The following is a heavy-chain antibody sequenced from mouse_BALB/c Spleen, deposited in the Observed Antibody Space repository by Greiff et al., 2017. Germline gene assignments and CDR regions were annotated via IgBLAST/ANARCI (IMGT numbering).Heavy chain of an antibody. CDR2: ISSGSSTI. J-gene: IGHJ4*01. CDR1: GFTFSSFG. D-gene: IGHD1-1*01. CDR3: ARSRSPYYYGSSSYYAMDY. V-gene: IGHV5-17*02. Sequence: EVKVVESGGGLVQPGGSRKLSCAASGFTFSSFGMHWVRQAPEKGLEWVAYISSGSSTIYYADTVKGRFTISRDNPKNTLFLQMTSLRSEDTAMYYCARSRSPYYYGSSSYYAMDYWGQGTSVTVSS.